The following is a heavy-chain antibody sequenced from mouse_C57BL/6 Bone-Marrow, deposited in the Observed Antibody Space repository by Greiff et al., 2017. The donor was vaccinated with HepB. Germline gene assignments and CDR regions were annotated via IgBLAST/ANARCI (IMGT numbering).Heavy chain of an antibody. CDR3: AGIYYYGSSYWYFDV. J-gene: IGHJ1*03. Sequence: VQLVESGPELVKPGASVKISCKASGYAFSSSWMNWVKQRPGKGLEWIGRIYPGDGDTNYNGKFKGKATLTADKSSSTAYMQLSSLTSEDSAVYFCAGIYYYGSSYWYFDVWGTGTTVTVSS. V-gene: IGHV1-82*01. CDR2: IYPGDGDT. D-gene: IGHD1-1*01. CDR1: GYAFSSSW.